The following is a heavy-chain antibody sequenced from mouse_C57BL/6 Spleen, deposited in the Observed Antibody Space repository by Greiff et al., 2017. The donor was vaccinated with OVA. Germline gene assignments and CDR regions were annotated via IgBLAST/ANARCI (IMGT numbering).Heavy chain of an antibody. CDR2: IWSGGST. CDR1: GFSLTSYG. D-gene: IGHD2-4*01. Sequence: VQGVESGPGLVQPSQSLSITCTVSGFSLTSYGVHWVRQPPGKGLEWLGVIWSGGSTDYNAAFISRLSISKDNSKSQVFFKMNSLQADDTAIYYCAPSYDYDGGFAYWGQGTLVTVSA. J-gene: IGHJ3*01. V-gene: IGHV2-4*01. CDR3: APSYDYDGGFAY.